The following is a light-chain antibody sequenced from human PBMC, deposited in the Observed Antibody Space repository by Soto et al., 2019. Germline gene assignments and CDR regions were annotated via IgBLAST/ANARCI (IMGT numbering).Light chain of an antibody. Sequence: EIVMTQSPATLSVSPGERATLSCRASQSISSKLAWYQQKPGQAPRLLIYGASTRATGIPARFSGSGSGTEFTLTISSLQSEDFATYYCQHLDSYSTFGQGTRLEIK. V-gene: IGKV3-15*01. CDR1: QSISSK. J-gene: IGKJ5*01. CDR2: GAS. CDR3: QHLDSYST.